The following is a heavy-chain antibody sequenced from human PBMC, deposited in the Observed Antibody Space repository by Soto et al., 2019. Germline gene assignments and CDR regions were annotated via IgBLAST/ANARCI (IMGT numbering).Heavy chain of an antibody. V-gene: IGHV1-69*13. J-gene: IGHJ4*02. CDR1: GGTFSSYA. D-gene: IGHD3-22*01. Sequence: SVKVSCKASGGTFSSYAISWVRQAPGQGLEWMGGIIPIFGTANYAQKFQGRVAITADESTSTAYMELSSLRSEDTAVYYCARDDRGYYYDSSGYYSPFDYWGQGTLVTVSS. CDR2: IIPIFGTA. CDR3: ARDDRGYYYDSSGYYSPFDY.